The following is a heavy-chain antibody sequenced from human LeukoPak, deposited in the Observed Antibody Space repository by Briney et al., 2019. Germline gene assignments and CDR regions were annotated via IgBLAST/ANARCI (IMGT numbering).Heavy chain of an antibody. CDR3: ARGGSMTTATWDY. J-gene: IGHJ4*02. CDR1: VYTFTSYD. D-gene: IGHD4-4*01. V-gene: IGHV1-8*01. Sequence: ASVKVSCKASVYTFTSYDINGVRQATGQGLEWMGWMNPNSGNTGYAQKFRGRVTMTRNTSISTAYMELSSLRSEDTAVYYCARGGSMTTATWDYWGQGTLVTVSS. CDR2: MNPNSGNT.